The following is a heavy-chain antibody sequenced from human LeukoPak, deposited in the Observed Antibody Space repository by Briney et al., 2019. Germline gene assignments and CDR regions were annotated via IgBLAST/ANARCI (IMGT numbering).Heavy chain of an antibody. J-gene: IGHJ6*03. D-gene: IGHD3-10*01. CDR3: ARESNSMVPYYYYYMDV. CDR2: IYTSGST. V-gene: IGHV4-61*02. CDR1: GGSISSGNYY. Sequence: PSQTLSLTCTVSGGSISSGNYYWRWIRQPAGKGLEWIGRIYTSGSTNHNPSLRSRVTISVDTSKNQFSLKVSAETAADTAVYYCARESNSMVPYYYYYMDVWGKGTTVTVSS.